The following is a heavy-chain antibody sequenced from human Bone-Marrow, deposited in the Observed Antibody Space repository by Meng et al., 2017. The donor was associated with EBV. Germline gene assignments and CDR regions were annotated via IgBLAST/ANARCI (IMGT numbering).Heavy chain of an antibody. Sequence: QLQRQEAGPGLVKPSETLSLTCTVSGGSISSSSYYWGWIRQPPGKGLEWIGSIYYSGSTYYNPSLKSRVTISVDTSKNQFSLKLSSVTAADTAVYYCARVRSGYYYPNWFDPWGQGTLVTVSS. J-gene: IGHJ5*02. CDR1: GGSISSSSYY. CDR2: IYYSGST. CDR3: ARVRSGYYYPNWFDP. V-gene: IGHV4-39*07. D-gene: IGHD3-22*01.